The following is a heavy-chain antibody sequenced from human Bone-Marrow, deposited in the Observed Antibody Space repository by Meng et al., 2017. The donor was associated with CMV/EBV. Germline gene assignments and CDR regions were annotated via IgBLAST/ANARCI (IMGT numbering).Heavy chain of an antibody. CDR1: GFNFSSYW. J-gene: IGHJ6*02. D-gene: IGHD6-6*01. V-gene: IGHV3-74*01. CDR2: INSDGSST. Sequence: GGSLRLSCAASGFNFSSYWMHWVRQAPGKGLVWVSRINSDGSSTSYADSVKGRFTISRDNAKNTLYLQMNSLRAEDTAVYYCARGGERSSYHYYYYGMDVWGQGTTVTVSS. CDR3: ARGGERSSYHYYYYGMDV.